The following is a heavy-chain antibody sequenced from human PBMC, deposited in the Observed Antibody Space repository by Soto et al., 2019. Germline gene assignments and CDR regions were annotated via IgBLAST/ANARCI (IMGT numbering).Heavy chain of an antibody. Sequence: QVQLVESGGGVGQPGKSLILSCAASGFTCSNYGMHWVRQAPGKGLEWVAVIWHDGSNKYYADSVKGRPTISRDKSKNTLYLQMNSLRAEDTAVYYCAIDRVRGSGSLPHVAYWGQAPVVTVSS. CDR1: GFTCSNYG. V-gene: IGHV3-33*01. D-gene: IGHD3-10*01. J-gene: IGHJ4*02. CDR2: IWHDGSNK. CDR3: AIDRVRGSGSLPHVAY.